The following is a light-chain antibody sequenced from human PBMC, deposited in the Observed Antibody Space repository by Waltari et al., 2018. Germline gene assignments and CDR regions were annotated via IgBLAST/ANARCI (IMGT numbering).Light chain of an antibody. V-gene: IGKV4-1*01. J-gene: IGKJ2*01. CDR3: QQYFTTPT. CDR2: WAS. CDR1: QSVLYSSNNKNY. Sequence: DIVMTQSPDSLAVSLGERATINCKSSQSVLYSSNNKNYLGWYQQKPRQPPRLLIYWASTRESGVPDRFSGSGSGTDFTLTISSLQAEDVAVYYCQQYFTTPTFGQGTKLEIK.